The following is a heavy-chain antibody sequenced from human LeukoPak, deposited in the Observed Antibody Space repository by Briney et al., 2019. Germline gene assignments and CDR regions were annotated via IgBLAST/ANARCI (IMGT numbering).Heavy chain of an antibody. Sequence: SQTLSLTCAISGDSVSTNSSWSWIRQSPSRGLEWLGRTYYRSKWYNDYVVSVKGRINISPDTSKNQFSLQLNSVTPEDTAVYFCARGGQGDGYSADEAFDIWGQGTMVTVS. CDR2: TYYRSKWYN. CDR1: GDSVSTNSS. V-gene: IGHV6-1*01. CDR3: ARGGQGDGYSADEAFDI. D-gene: IGHD5-18*01. J-gene: IGHJ3*02.